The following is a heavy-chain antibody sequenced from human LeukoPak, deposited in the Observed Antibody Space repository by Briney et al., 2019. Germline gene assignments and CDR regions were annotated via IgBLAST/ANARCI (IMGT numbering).Heavy chain of an antibody. CDR1: RGSISTHY. J-gene: IGHJ4*02. D-gene: IGHD2-21*01. Sequence: SETLSLTCSVSRGSISTHYWSWIRQPPRQGLEWIGYISYSGSTNYNPSLKSRVTISVDTSKSQFSLKLSSMTAADTAVYYCARLSCAGVSCFDYWGQGALVTVSS. CDR3: ARLSCAGVSCFDY. V-gene: IGHV4-59*08. CDR2: ISYSGST.